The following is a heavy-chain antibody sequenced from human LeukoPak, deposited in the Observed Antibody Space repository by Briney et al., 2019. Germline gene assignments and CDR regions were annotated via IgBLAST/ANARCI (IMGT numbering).Heavy chain of an antibody. CDR1: GFTFTSYW. CDR3: ARGGLYGDYYFDY. CDR2: TKHDGSER. V-gene: IGHV3-7*04. D-gene: IGHD2-21*02. J-gene: IGHJ4*02. Sequence: PGVTLKLFCAASGFTFTSYWMTWVRRAPGEGLEWVADTKHDGSERYYVDSVKGRFTISRDNVKHSLFVEMDSLRAEDTAVYYCARGGLYGDYYFDYWGQGTLVTVTS.